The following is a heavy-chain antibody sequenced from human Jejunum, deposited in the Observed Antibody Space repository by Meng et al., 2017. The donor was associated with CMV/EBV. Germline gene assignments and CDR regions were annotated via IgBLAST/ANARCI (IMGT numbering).Heavy chain of an antibody. J-gene: IGHJ1*01. CDR2: VSAYDGDT. V-gene: IGHV1-18*04. CDR3: ARVTNPDYFQY. Sequence: QVQLVQSGAEVKKPGASVKVSCKASGYTFTEYGISWVRQAPGQGLEWIGWVSAYDGDTNYAQKVRGRVTMTRDTSTTTAYMELRSLRSDDSAIYYCARVTNPDYFQYWGQGTLGTVAS. CDR1: GYTFTEYG.